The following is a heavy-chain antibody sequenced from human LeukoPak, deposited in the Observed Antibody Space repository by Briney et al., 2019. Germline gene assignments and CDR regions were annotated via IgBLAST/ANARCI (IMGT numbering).Heavy chain of an antibody. Sequence: SETLSLTCAVSGGSFSGYYWGWIRQPPGKGLEWIGEINHSGSTNYNPSLKSRVTISVDTSKNQFSLKLSSVTAADTAVYYCARASGSGGYYYGGNYWGRGTLVTVSS. V-gene: IGHV4-34*01. J-gene: IGHJ4*02. CDR3: ARASGSGGYYYGGNY. D-gene: IGHD3-22*01. CDR1: GGSFSGYY. CDR2: INHSGST.